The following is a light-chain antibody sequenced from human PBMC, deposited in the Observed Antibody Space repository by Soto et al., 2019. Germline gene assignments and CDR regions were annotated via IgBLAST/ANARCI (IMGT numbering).Light chain of an antibody. CDR2: GAS. Sequence: EIVLTQSPGTLSLSPGERVTLSCRASQSVRSSYLAWYQQKPGQAPRLLIYGASSRATGIPDRFSGSGSGTDFTLTISRLEPDDVAVYYCQQYNNWPTFGQGTKVDIK. CDR3: QQYNNWPT. V-gene: IGKV3-20*01. J-gene: IGKJ1*01. CDR1: QSVRSSY.